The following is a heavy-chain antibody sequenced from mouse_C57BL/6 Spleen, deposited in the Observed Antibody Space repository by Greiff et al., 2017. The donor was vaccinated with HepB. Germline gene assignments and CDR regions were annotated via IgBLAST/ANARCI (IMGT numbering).Heavy chain of an antibody. J-gene: IGHJ2*01. CDR2: IHPNSGST. V-gene: IGHV1-64*01. Sequence: QIQLQQSGAELVKPGASVKLSCKASGYTFTSYWMHWVKQRPGQGLEWIGMIHPNSGSTNYNEKFKSKATLTVEKSSSTAYMQLSSLTSEDSAVYYCAVDYDDYDYFDYWGQGTTLTVSS. CDR3: AVDYDDYDYFDY. D-gene: IGHD2-4*01. CDR1: GYTFTSYW.